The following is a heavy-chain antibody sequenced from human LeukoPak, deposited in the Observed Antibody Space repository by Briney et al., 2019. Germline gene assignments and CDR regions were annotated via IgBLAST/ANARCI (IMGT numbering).Heavy chain of an antibody. Sequence: SVKVSCKASGGTFSSYAISWVRQAPGQGLEWMGRIIPILGIANYAQKFQGRVTITADKSTSTAYVELSSLRSEDTAVYYCAREAGYCSSTSCYPPYYYYGMDVWGQGTTVTVSS. V-gene: IGHV1-69*04. J-gene: IGHJ6*02. D-gene: IGHD2-2*01. CDR1: GGTFSSYA. CDR3: AREAGYCSSTSCYPPYYYYGMDV. CDR2: IIPILGIA.